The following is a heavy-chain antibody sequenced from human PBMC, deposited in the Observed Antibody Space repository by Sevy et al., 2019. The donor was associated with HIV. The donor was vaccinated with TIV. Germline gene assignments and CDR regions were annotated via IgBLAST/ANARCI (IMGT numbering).Heavy chain of an antibody. V-gene: IGHV3-20*04. CDR2: INWNGVGT. D-gene: IGHD2-21*02. Sequence: GGSLRLSCAASGLNFDDYGMSWVRQAPGKGLEWVSAINWNGVGTSYPDSVKGRFTISRDNAKNSLYVQMNSLRAEDTALYYCARERSCGGDCYYFDYWGQGTLVTVSS. J-gene: IGHJ4*02. CDR1: GLNFDDYG. CDR3: ARERSCGGDCYYFDY.